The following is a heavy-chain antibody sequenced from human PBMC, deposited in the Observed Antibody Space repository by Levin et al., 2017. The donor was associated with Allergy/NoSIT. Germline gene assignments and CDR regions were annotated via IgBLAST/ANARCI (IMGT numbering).Heavy chain of an antibody. CDR2: ISYDDGNK. Sequence: GGSLRLSCVASGFTFSSYGMHWVRQAPGKGLEWVSSISYDDGNKDYADSAKGRFTISRDNSKNTLYLQMSSLRTEDAAVYYCAKESELVPTFAFDYSGQGTLVTVSS. V-gene: IGHV3-30*18. J-gene: IGHJ4*02. CDR3: AKESELVPTFAFDY. D-gene: IGHD6-6*01. CDR1: GFTFSSYG.